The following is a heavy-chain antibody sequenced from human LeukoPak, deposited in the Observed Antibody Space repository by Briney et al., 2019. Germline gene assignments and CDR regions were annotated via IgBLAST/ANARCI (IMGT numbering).Heavy chain of an antibody. Sequence: SETLSLTCTVSGYSISSGYYWGWIRQPPGKGLEWIGSIYHSGSTYYNPSLKSRVTISVDTSKNQFSLKLSSVTAADTAVYYCARFTPDSSADYWGQGTLVTVSS. J-gene: IGHJ4*02. D-gene: IGHD6-25*01. CDR3: ARFTPDSSADY. CDR2: IYHSGST. V-gene: IGHV4-38-2*02. CDR1: GYSISSGYY.